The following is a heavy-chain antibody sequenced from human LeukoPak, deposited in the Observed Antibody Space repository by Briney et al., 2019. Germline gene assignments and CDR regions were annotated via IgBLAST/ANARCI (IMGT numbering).Heavy chain of an antibody. J-gene: IGHJ4*02. CDR1: GFTFSSHS. CDR2: ISGSGGTT. D-gene: IGHD3-10*01. Sequence: GGSLRLSCAASGFTFSSHSMSWVRQAPGKGLEWVSAISGSGGTTYDADSVKGRFTTSRDNSKNTLYLQMNSLRAEDTAVYYCAKEGYYGSGSFPDSWGQGTLVTVSS. V-gene: IGHV3-23*01. CDR3: AKEGYYGSGSFPDS.